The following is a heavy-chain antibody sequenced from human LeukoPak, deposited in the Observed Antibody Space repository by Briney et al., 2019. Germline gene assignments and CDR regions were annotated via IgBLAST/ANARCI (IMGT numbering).Heavy chain of an antibody. Sequence: PGGSLRLSCAASGFTFSSYVMSWVRQAPGEGLEWVAVISYDGSNKYYADSVKGRFTISRDNSKNTLYLQMNSLRAEDTAVYYCANPQPAGYWGQGTLVTVSS. V-gene: IGHV3-30*18. CDR3: ANPQPAGY. CDR2: ISYDGSNK. D-gene: IGHD1-14*01. CDR1: GFTFSSYV. J-gene: IGHJ4*02.